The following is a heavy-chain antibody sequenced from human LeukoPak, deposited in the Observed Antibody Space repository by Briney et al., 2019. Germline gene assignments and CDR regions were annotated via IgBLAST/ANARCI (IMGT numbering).Heavy chain of an antibody. CDR1: GYTLTELS. D-gene: IGHD3-16*01. V-gene: IGHV1-24*01. Sequence: ASVKVSFKVSGYTLTELSMHWVRQAPGKGLEWMGGFDPEDGETIYAQKFQGRVTMTEDTSTDTAYMELSSLRSEDTAVYYCATPLRALHAFDIWGQGTMVTVSS. CDR3: ATPLRALHAFDI. J-gene: IGHJ3*02. CDR2: FDPEDGET.